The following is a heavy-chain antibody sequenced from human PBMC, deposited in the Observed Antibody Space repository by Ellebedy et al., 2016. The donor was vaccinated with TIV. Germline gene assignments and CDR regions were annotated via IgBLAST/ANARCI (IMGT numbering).Heavy chain of an antibody. CDR1: GFTFSRYG. D-gene: IGHD5-24*01. CDR3: AKSRDGYNYYFDY. V-gene: IGHV3-30*02. Sequence: GESLKISCAASGFTFSRYGMTWVRQAPGKGLEWVAFIRFDGSIEYYADSVKGRFTISRGNSKNTLYLQMNSLRAEDKAVYYCAKSRDGYNYYFDYWGQGTLVTVSS. J-gene: IGHJ4*02. CDR2: IRFDGSIE.